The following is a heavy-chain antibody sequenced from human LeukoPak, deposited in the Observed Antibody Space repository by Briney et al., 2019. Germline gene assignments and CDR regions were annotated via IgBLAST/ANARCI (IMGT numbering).Heavy chain of an antibody. D-gene: IGHD3-9*01. CDR2: INHSGST. J-gene: IGHJ2*01. CDR3: ARQGVFDWSPLTWYFDL. V-gene: IGHV4-34*01. CDR1: GGSFSGYY. Sequence: PSETLSLTCAVYGGSFSGYYWSWIRQPPGKGLEWIGEINHSGSTNYNPSLKSRVTISVDTSKNQFSLKLSSVTAADTAVYYCARQGVFDWSPLTWYFDLWGRGTLVTVSS.